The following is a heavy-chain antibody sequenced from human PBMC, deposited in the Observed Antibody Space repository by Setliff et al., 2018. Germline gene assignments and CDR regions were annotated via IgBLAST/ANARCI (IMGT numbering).Heavy chain of an antibody. Sequence: GGSLSLSCSGLGFNFSNYEINWVRQAPGKGLEWISYISSIGRLIHYADSVKGRFTVFRGNAGNSVHLQMNNLRVDDAAIYYCASPPIRQYNYYMDVWGKGTTVTVSS. J-gene: IGHJ6*04. CDR2: ISSIGRLI. D-gene: IGHD1-20*01. CDR1: GFNFSNYE. CDR3: ASPPIRQYNYYMDV. V-gene: IGHV3-48*03.